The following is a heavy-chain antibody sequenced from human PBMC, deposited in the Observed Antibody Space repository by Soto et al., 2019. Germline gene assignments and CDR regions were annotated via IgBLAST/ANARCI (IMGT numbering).Heavy chain of an antibody. V-gene: IGHV3-23*01. CDR3: AKDRDSAHYDTPFGP. D-gene: IGHD4-17*01. CDR1: GFTFSTYG. Sequence: EVQLLESGGGLVQPGGSLRLSCAASGFTFSTYGMSWVRQVPGKGLEWVSVISGGGATTIYADSVKGRFTISRDNSMRTVYLQLNSLRLEDTAVYYCAKDRDSAHYDTPFGPWGQGTLVTVSA. CDR2: ISGGGATT. J-gene: IGHJ5*02.